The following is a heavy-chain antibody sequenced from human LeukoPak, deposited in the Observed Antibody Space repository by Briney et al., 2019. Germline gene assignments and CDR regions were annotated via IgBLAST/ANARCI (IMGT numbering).Heavy chain of an antibody. J-gene: IGHJ5*02. Sequence: ASVKVSCKASGYTFTGYYMHWVRQAPGQGLEWMGWINPNSGGTNYAQKFQGWVTMTRDTSISTAYMELSMLRSDDTAVYYCARGRYSIAARRVSVNWFDPWGQGTLVTVSS. D-gene: IGHD6-6*01. V-gene: IGHV1-2*04. CDR1: GYTFTGYY. CDR2: INPNSGGT. CDR3: ARGRYSIAARRVSVNWFDP.